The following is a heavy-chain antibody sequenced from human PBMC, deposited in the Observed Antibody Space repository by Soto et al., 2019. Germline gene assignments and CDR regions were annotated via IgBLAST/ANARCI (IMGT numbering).Heavy chain of an antibody. CDR3: ARLIGNSWLDS. Sequence: QVQLQQSGPGLVKPSQTLSLTCAISGDSVSTNTATWGWIRQSPSRGLEWLGRTYYRSKWYNDYAASVKRRITINPDTSNNLLSLQLTSVPPDDTAVYYCARLIGNSWLDSWGQGTLVTVSS. CDR2: TYYRSKWYN. CDR1: GDSVSTNTAT. J-gene: IGHJ5*01. V-gene: IGHV6-1*01. D-gene: IGHD2-8*01.